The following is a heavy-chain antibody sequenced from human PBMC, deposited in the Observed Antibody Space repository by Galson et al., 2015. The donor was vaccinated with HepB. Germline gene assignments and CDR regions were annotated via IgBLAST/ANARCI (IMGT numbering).Heavy chain of an antibody. Sequence: SLRLSCAASGFTFSSYGMHWVRQAPGKGLEWVAVIWYDGSNKYYADSVKGRFTISRDNSKNTLYLQMNSLRAEDTAVYYCARGDHYYDSSGYSFYLPAEYFQHWGQGTLVTVSS. CDR3: ARGDHYYDSSGYSFYLPAEYFQH. V-gene: IGHV3-33*01. D-gene: IGHD3-22*01. CDR2: IWYDGSNK. CDR1: GFTFSSYG. J-gene: IGHJ1*01.